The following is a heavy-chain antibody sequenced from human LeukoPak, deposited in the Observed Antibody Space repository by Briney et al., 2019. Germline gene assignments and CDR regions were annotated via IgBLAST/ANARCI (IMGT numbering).Heavy chain of an antibody. V-gene: IGHV3-48*01. CDR2: ISSSSSTI. CDR3: ARYSGSSRQYFDC. J-gene: IGHJ4*02. CDR1: GFTFSSYN. D-gene: IGHD1-26*01. Sequence: GGSLRLSCAASGFTFSSYNMNWVRQAPGKGLEWVSYISSSSSTIYYADSVKGRLTISRGNAKNSLYLQMNSLRAEDTAVYYCARYSGSSRQYFDCWGQGTLVTVSS.